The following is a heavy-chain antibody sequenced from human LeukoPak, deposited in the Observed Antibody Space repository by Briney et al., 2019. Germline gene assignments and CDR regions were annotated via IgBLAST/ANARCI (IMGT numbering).Heavy chain of an antibody. V-gene: IGHV3-23*01. D-gene: IGHD1-26*01. CDR1: GFTFSSFA. CDR3: AKSPYSGSYNPYFDY. Sequence: GGSLRLSCVVSGFTFSSFALSWVRQDPGKGLEWVSAISGSGGITYYADSVKGRFTISRDNSKNTLYLQMNSLRAEDTAVYYCAKSPYSGSYNPYFDYWGQGTLVTVSS. J-gene: IGHJ4*02. CDR2: ISGSGGIT.